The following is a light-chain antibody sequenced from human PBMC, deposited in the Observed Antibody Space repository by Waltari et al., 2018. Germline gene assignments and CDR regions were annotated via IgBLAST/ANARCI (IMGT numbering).Light chain of an antibody. CDR1: NIESKS. J-gene: IGLJ1*01. CDR3: QVWDANTDPGV. CDR2: YDS. V-gene: IGLV3-21*04. Sequence: SYVLTQPPSVSVAPGKTASITCGGNNIESKSVHWYQQKPGQAPILVISYDSDRPSGSPWRFSGSNAGNTATLTVSRVEAGDEADYYCQVWDANTDPGVFGTGTEVTVL.